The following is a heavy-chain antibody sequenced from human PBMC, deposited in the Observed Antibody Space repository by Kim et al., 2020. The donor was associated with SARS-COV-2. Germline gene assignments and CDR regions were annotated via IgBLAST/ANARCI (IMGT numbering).Heavy chain of an antibody. J-gene: IGHJ4*02. CDR2: IKQDGSEI. D-gene: IGHD5-12*01. CDR1: GFTFSDYW. CDR3: ARDRTNSGYAPGIFDY. V-gene: IGHV3-7*01. Sequence: GGSLRLSCADSGFTFSDYWMSWVRQAPGKGLEWVANIKQDGSEIHYVDSVKGRFTISRDNAKSSLYLQMNSLRAEDTALYYCARDRTNSGYAPGIFDYWGQGTLVTVSS.